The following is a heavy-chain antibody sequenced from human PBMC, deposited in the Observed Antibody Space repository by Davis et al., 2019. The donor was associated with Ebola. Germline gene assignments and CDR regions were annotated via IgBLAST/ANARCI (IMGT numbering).Heavy chain of an antibody. V-gene: IGHV4-34*01. CDR3: ARGGYCSSTSCYGGYYYYGMDV. J-gene: IGHJ6*02. CDR2: INHSGST. D-gene: IGHD2-2*01. CDR1: GGSFSGYY. Sequence: SETLFLTCAVYGGSFSGYYWSWIRQPPGKGLEWIGEINHSGSTNYNPSLKSRVTISVDKSKNQFSLKLSSVTAADTAVYYCARGGYCSSTSCYGGYYYYGMDVWGQGTTVTVSS.